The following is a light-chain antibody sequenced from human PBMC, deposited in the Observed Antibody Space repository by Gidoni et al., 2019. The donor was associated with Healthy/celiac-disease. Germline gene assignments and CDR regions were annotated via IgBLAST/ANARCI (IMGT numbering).Light chain of an antibody. V-gene: IGKV3-20*01. CDR3: QQYGSSSFT. CDR2: GAS. CDR1: QSVSSSY. Sequence: EIMLTQSPGTLSLSPGERATLSCRASQSVSSSYLAWYQQKPGQAPRLLIYGASSRATGIPDRFSGSGSGTDFTLTISRLELEDFAVYYCQQYGSSSFTFGPGTKVDIK. J-gene: IGKJ3*01.